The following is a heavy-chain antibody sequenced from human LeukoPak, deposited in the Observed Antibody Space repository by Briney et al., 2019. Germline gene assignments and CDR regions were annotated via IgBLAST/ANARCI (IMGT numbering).Heavy chain of an antibody. Sequence: GGSLRLSCAAYGFTFSSYAMSWVRQAPGRGLEWVSAISGSGGSTYYADSVKGRFTISRDNSKNTLYLQMNSLRAEDTAVYYCAKDRVYYGDYGFSYYWGQGTLVTVSS. J-gene: IGHJ4*02. V-gene: IGHV3-23*01. CDR1: GFTFSSYA. CDR3: AKDRVYYGDYGFSYY. CDR2: ISGSGGST. D-gene: IGHD4-17*01.